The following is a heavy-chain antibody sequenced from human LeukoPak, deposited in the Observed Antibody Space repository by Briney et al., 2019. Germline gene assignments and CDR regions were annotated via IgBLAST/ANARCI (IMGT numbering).Heavy chain of an antibody. D-gene: IGHD6-19*01. CDR2: IRYDGSNK. Sequence: PGGSLRLSCAASGFTFSSYGMRWVRQAPGKGLEWVAFIRYDGSNKYYADSVKGRFTISRDNSKNTLYLQMNSLRAEDTAVYYCAKDCGLWQWLPRGWFDPWGQGTLVTVSS. CDR3: AKDCGLWQWLPRGWFDP. V-gene: IGHV3-30*02. CDR1: GFTFSSYG. J-gene: IGHJ5*02.